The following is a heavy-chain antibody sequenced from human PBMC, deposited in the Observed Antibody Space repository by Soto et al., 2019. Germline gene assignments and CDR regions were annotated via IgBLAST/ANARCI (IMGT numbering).Heavy chain of an antibody. CDR3: AKFYDSSGFYVPFDY. D-gene: IGHD3-22*01. CDR2: ISGSGDST. Sequence: VGSLRLSCAASGFTFSNYAMSWVRQAPGKGLEWVSAISGSGDSTYYADSVKGRFTISRDNSKNTLYLQMNSLRAEDTAVYYCAKFYDSSGFYVPFDYWGQGTLVTVS. J-gene: IGHJ4*02. CDR1: GFTFSNYA. V-gene: IGHV3-23*01.